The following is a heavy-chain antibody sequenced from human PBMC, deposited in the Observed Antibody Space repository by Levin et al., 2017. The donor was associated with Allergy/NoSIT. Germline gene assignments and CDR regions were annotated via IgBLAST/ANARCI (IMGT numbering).Heavy chain of an antibody. CDR1: GFTFSSYW. CDR2: INTGDGSST. CDR3: ARSINTQLAIPEY. J-gene: IGHJ4*02. V-gene: IGHV3-74*01. D-gene: IGHD2-2*01. Sequence: AGGSLRLSCAASGFTFSSYWMHWVRHAPGKGLVWVSRINTGDGSSTTYADSVKGRFTISRDNAKNTLYLQMNSLRAEDTAVYYCARSINTQLAIPEYWGQGTLVTVSS.